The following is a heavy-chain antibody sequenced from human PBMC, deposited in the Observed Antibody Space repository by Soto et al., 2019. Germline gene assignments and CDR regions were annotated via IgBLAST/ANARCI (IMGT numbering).Heavy chain of an antibody. CDR2: ISTSSSYI. Sequence: EVQLVESGGGLVKPGGSLRLSCVASGFTFSSYSMNWVRQAPGKGLEWVSSISTSSSYIYYADSVKGRFTISRDNAKNSLYLQMNSLRAEDTAVYYCARDKPGGNAYNYYYYGMDVWGQGTTVTVSS. V-gene: IGHV3-21*01. CDR1: GFTFSSYS. D-gene: IGHD1-20*01. J-gene: IGHJ6*02. CDR3: ARDKPGGNAYNYYYYGMDV.